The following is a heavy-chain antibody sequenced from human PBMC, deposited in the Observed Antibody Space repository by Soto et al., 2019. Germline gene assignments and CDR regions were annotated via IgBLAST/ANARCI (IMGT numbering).Heavy chain of an antibody. V-gene: IGHV3-30*18. D-gene: IGHD1-1*01. J-gene: IGHJ6*02. CDR1: GFTFSSYG. CDR2: ISYDGSNK. Sequence: QVQLVESGGGVVQPGRSLRLSCAASGFTFSSYGMHWVRQAPGKGLEWVAVISYDGSNKYYADSVKGRFTISRDNSKNTLYLQMNSLRAEDTAVYYCAKDLDANMDNYYYYYGMDVWGQGTTVTVSS. CDR3: AKDLDANMDNYYYYYGMDV.